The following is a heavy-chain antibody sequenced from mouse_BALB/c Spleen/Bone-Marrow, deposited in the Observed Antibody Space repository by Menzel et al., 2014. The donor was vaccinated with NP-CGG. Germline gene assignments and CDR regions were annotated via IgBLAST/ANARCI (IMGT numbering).Heavy chain of an antibody. Sequence: QVQLQQPGPELVKPGASVKISCKASGYAFXSSWMNWVKQRPGQGLEWIGRIYPGDGDTNYNGKFKGKATLTADKSSSTAYMQLSSLTSVDSAVYFCARRGGNPSLDYWGQGTTLTVSS. J-gene: IGHJ2*01. CDR1: GYAFXSSW. D-gene: IGHD2-1*01. CDR3: ARRGGNPSLDY. CDR2: IYPGDGDT. V-gene: IGHV1-82*01.